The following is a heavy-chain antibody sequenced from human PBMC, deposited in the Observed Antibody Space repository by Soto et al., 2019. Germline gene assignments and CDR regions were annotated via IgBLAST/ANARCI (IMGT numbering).Heavy chain of an antibody. CDR3: AKHKDQGSYSYYGLDV. CDR2: ISGSGGST. V-gene: IGHV3-23*01. D-gene: IGHD3-10*01. J-gene: IGHJ6*02. Sequence: GGSLRLSCADSGFTFSSYAMSWVRQAPGKGLEWVSAISGSGGSTYYADSVKGRFTISRDNSKNTLYLQMNSLRAEDTAVYYCAKHKDQGSYSYYGLDVWGPGTTVTVSS. CDR1: GFTFSSYA.